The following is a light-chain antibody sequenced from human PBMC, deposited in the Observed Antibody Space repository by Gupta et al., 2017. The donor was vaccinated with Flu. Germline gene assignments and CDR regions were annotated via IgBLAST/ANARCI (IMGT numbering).Light chain of an antibody. J-gene: IGKJ4*01. Sequence: EIAMTQSPATLSVSPGGRATLSCRASQSINTNLVWYQQRPGQAPRLVIYGVSSRATGVPARFSGSGSGTDFTLTIISLQSEDFAVYYCQQHDNCPLTFGGGTKVEIK. V-gene: IGKV3-15*01. CDR2: GVS. CDR1: QSINTN. CDR3: QQHDNCPLT.